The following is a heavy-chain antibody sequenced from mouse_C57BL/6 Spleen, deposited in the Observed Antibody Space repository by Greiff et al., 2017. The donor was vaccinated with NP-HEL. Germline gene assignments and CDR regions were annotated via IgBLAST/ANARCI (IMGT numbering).Heavy chain of an antibody. CDR2: ISSGGSYT. CDR1: GFTFSSYG. CDR3: ARRGTVVDYYAMDD. Sequence: EVQGVESGGDLVKPGGSLKLSCAASGFTFSSYGMSWVRQTPDKRLEWVATISSGGSYTYYPDSVKGRFTISRDNAKNTLYLQMSSLKSEDTAMYYCARRGTVVDYYAMDDCGQGTSVTVSS. J-gene: IGHJ4*01. V-gene: IGHV5-6*01. D-gene: IGHD1-1*01.